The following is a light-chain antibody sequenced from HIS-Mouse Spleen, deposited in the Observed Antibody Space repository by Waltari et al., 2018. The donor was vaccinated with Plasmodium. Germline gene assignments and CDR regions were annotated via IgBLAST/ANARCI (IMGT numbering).Light chain of an antibody. CDR1: SSDVGGFNL. Sequence: QSALTQPASVSGSPGQSIPIPCPGTSSDVGGFNLFPWYHQAPGKAPKLMIYEGSKRPSGVSNRFSGSKSGNTASLTISGLQAEDEADYYCCSYAGSSTWVFGGGTKLTVL. J-gene: IGLJ3*02. V-gene: IGLV2-23*01. CDR3: CSYAGSSTWV. CDR2: EGS.